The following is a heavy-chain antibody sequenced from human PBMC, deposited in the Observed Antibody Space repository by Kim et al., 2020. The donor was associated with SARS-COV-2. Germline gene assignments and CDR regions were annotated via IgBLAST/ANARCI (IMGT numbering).Heavy chain of an antibody. J-gene: IGHJ6*03. CDR1: GYTFTSYA. CDR3: VRDSYYDIFRYYYYYMDV. D-gene: IGHD3-9*01. Sequence: ASVKVSCKASGYTFTSYAMHWVRQAPGQRLEWMGWINAGNGNTKYSQKFQGRVTITRDTSASTAYMELSSLRSEDTAVYFCVRDSYYDIFRYYYYYMDVWGKGTTVTVSS. V-gene: IGHV1-3*01. CDR2: INAGNGNT.